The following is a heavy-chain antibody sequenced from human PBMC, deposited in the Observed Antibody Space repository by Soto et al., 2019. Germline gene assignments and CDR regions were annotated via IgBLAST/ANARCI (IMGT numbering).Heavy chain of an antibody. J-gene: IGHJ4*02. CDR2: ITPFNGNT. V-gene: IGHV1-45*02. D-gene: IGHD4-4*01. Sequence: SVKVSCKASGYTFTYRYLHWVRQAPGQALEWMGWITPFNGNTNYAQKFQDRVTITRDRPMSTAYMELSSLRSEDTAMYYCATTRGDYSNSGALDYWRQGTLVPVSS. CDR1: GYTFTYRY. CDR3: ATTRGDYSNSGALDY.